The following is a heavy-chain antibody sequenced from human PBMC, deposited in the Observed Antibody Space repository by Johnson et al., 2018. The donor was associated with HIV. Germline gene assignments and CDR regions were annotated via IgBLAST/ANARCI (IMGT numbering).Heavy chain of an antibody. Sequence: QVQLVESGGGVVQPGRSLRLSCAASEFTFSTFSSYAMHWVRQAPGKGLEWVAVIYSGGKTYYTDSVKGRFTISRDNSKNTLYLQMNSLRAEDTAVYYCARDEPIVVVVAAIGDAFDIWGQGTMVTVSS. CDR1: EFTFSTFSSYA. V-gene: IGHV3-30*04. J-gene: IGHJ3*02. D-gene: IGHD2-15*01. CDR2: IYSGGKT. CDR3: ARDEPIVVVVAAIGDAFDI.